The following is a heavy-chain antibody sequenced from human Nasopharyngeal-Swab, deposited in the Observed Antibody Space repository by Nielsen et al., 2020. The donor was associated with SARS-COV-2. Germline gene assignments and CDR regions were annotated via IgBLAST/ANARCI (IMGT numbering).Heavy chain of an antibody. D-gene: IGHD6-19*01. CDR3: ARHISPGGSGWYGWFDP. Sequence: WIRQPPGKGLEWIGSIYYSGSTYYNPSLKSRVTISVDTSKNQFSLKLSSVTAADTAVYYCARHISPGGSGWYGWFDPWGQGTLVTVSS. V-gene: IGHV4-39*01. CDR2: IYYSGST. J-gene: IGHJ5*02.